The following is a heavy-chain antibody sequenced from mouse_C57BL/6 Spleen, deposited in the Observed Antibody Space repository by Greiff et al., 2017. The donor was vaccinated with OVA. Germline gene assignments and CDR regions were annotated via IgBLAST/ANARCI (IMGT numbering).Heavy chain of an antibody. D-gene: IGHD6-1*01. CDR3: AKSSVSYFDG. Sequence: QVQLQQSGAELARPGASVKMSCKASGYTFTNYSMHWVQQRPGKGLEWIGYINPSSGYTKYNQKFKDTATLTADNSSSTAYMHLSSLTSEDSAVYNSAKSSVSYFDGWGTGTTLTVSS. CDR2: INPSSGYT. J-gene: IGHJ1*03. V-gene: IGHV1-4*01. CDR1: GYTFTNYS.